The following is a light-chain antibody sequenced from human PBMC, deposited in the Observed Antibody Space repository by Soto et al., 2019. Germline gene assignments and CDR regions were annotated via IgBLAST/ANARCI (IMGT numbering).Light chain of an antibody. Sequence: IQLPQSPSSLSSSVRDRVTITCPASQGISSYLAWYQQKPGKAPKLLIYAASTLQSGVPSRFSGSGSGTDFTLTISSLQPEDFATYYCQQLNSYPITFGQGTRLEIK. CDR3: QQLNSYPIT. CDR1: QGISSY. CDR2: AAS. J-gene: IGKJ5*01. V-gene: IGKV1-9*01.